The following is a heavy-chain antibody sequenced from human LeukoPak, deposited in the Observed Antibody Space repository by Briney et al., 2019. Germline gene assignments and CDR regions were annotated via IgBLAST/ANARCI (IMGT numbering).Heavy chain of an antibody. CDR3: AKEAINYYDSSGYYHY. CDR2: ISGSGGST. V-gene: IGHV3-23*01. CDR1: RGSFSSYA. J-gene: IGHJ4*02. Sequence: PGGSLRLSCAGTRGSFSSYAMRWVRQDLGKGLEWVSAISGSGGSTYDADSVKGRFTISRDNSKNTLYLQMNSLRAEDTAVYYCAKEAINYYDSSGYYHYWGQGTLVTVSS. D-gene: IGHD3-22*01.